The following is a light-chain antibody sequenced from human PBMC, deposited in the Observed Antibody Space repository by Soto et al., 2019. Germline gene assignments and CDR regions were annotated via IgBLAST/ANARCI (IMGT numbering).Light chain of an antibody. CDR1: SSDIGAGYR. CDR3: AAWDDSLNGQV. Sequence: QAVVTQPPSVSGAPGQRVTISCTGSSSDIGAGYRVRWYQHIPGTAPKLLIQTNNERPSGVPDRFSGSKSGTSVSLAISGLRSEDEATYYCAAWDDSLNGQVFGGGTKLTVL. J-gene: IGLJ3*02. V-gene: IGLV1-47*01. CDR2: TNN.